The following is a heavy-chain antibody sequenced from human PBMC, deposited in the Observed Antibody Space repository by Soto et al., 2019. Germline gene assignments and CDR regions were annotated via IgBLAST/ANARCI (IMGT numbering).Heavy chain of an antibody. CDR2: IYYDGST. CDR1: GGSISSSCHY. Sequence: SSETLSLPCTVFGGSISSSCHYWGWIRQPPGKGLESIANIYYDGSTYYNPSLKSRVTISLDTSKNQFSLRLSSVTAADTAMYYCARSSIAPRLFMYPFDSWGQGTLVTVSS. V-gene: IGHV4-39*01. J-gene: IGHJ4*02. D-gene: IGHD6-6*01. CDR3: ARSSIAPRLFMYPFDS.